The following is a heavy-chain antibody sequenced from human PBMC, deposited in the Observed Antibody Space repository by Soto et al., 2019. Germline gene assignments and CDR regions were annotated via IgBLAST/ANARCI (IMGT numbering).Heavy chain of an antibody. CDR3: ARDVRGPAGGFDP. V-gene: IGHV4-31*03. J-gene: IGHJ5*02. Sequence: SETLSLTCTVSGGSISSDGYYWRWIRQHPGKGLEWIGYIYYSGSTYYNPSLKSRVTISVDTSKNQFSLKLGSVTAADTAVYYCARDVRGPAGGFDPWGQGTLVTVSS. CDR1: GGSISSDGYY. D-gene: IGHD6-25*01. CDR2: IYYSGST.